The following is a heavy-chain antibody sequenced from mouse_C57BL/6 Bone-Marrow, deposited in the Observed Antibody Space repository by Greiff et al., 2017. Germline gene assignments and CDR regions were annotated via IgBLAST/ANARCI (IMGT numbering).Heavy chain of an antibody. Sequence: QVQLQQPGAELVKPGASVKMSCKASGYTFTSYWITWVKQRPGQGLEWIGDIYPGSGSTNYHEKFKSKATLTVDTSSSTAYMQLSSLTSEDSAVYYCARYLITTVVHWYFDVWGTGTTVTVSS. V-gene: IGHV1-55*01. CDR1: GYTFTSYW. CDR2: IYPGSGST. D-gene: IGHD1-1*01. J-gene: IGHJ1*03. CDR3: ARYLITTVVHWYFDV.